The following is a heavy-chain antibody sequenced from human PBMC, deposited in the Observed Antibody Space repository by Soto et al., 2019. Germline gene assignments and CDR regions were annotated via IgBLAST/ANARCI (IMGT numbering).Heavy chain of an antibody. Sequence: QVQLVESGGGVVQPGRSLRLSCAASGFTFSSYGMHWVRQAPGKGLEWVAVIWYDGSNKYYADSVKGRFTISRDNSKNTLYLQMNSLRAEDTAVYYCARDPPLWELLRPYYYYGMDVWGQGTTVTVSS. D-gene: IGHD1-26*01. CDR1: GFTFSSYG. J-gene: IGHJ6*02. CDR2: IWYDGSNK. CDR3: ARDPPLWELLRPYYYYGMDV. V-gene: IGHV3-33*01.